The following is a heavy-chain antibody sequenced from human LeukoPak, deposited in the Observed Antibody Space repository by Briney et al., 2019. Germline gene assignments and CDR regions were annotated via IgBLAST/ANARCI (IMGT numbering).Heavy chain of an antibody. CDR2: IRYDGSNR. Sequence: GGSLRLSCAASGFTFSSYGMHWVRQSPGKGLEWVAFIRYDGSNRYSADSVKGRFTISRDNSKNTLYLQMNSLRAEDTAVYYCAREKTSSWSSFDYWAREPWSPSPQ. CDR1: GFTFSSYG. D-gene: IGHD6-13*01. J-gene: IGHJ4*02. V-gene: IGHV3-30*02. CDR3: AREKTSSWSSFDY.